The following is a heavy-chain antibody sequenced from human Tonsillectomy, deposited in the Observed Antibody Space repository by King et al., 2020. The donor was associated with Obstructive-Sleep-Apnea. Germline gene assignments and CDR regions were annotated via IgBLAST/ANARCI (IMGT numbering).Heavy chain of an antibody. Sequence: QLVQSGAEAKKPGESLKISCKASGYKFTTYWIGWVRQKPDKGLEWMGIIYPADSDTRYGPSFQGHVTISADKSISTAFLQWSSLKASDSAIYYCARHPALGNSRVPFDNWGQGTLLTVSS. V-gene: IGHV5-51*01. CDR3: ARHPALGNSRVPFDN. CDR2: IYPADSDT. J-gene: IGHJ4*02. CDR1: GYKFTTYW. D-gene: IGHD1-14*01.